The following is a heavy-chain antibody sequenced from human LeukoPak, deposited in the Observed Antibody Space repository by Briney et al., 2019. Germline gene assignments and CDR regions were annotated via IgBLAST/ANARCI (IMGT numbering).Heavy chain of an antibody. CDR2: INPSDSDT. CDR3: AKGYSRVDY. J-gene: IGHJ4*02. Sequence: GESLKISCQASGYFFTSYWIRWVRTMPWKSLEWMEIINPSDSDTRYSPSFQGQVTISADKSISTVYLQWSSLKASDTAKYYCAKGYSRVDYWGQGTLVTVSS. CDR1: GYFFTSYW. D-gene: IGHD5-12*01. V-gene: IGHV5-51*01.